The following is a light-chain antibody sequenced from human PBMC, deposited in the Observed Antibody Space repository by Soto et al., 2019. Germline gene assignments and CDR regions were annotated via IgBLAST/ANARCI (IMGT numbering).Light chain of an antibody. CDR3: QQYNSYWYT. Sequence: DIQMTQSPSTLSASVGDRVTITCRASQSISSWLAWYQQKPGKAPKLLIYDASSLESGVPSRFSGSGSGTEFTLTISSLQPDGFATYYCQQYNSYWYTFGQGTKLEIK. CDR2: DAS. CDR1: QSISSW. J-gene: IGKJ2*01. V-gene: IGKV1-5*01.